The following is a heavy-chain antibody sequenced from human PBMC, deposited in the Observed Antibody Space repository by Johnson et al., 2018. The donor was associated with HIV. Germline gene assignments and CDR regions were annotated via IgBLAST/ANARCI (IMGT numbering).Heavy chain of an antibody. J-gene: IGHJ3*02. V-gene: IGHV3-30-3*02. Sequence: QVLLVESGGGVVQPGGSLRLSCAASGFTFSSYAMHWVRQAPGKGLEWVAVISYDGSNKYYADSVKGRFTISRDNSKNTLYLQMNSLKTEDTAVYSCTTDWGSYHEYAFDIWGQGTMVTVSS. CDR2: ISYDGSNK. CDR1: GFTFSSYA. CDR3: TTDWGSYHEYAFDI. D-gene: IGHD1-26*01.